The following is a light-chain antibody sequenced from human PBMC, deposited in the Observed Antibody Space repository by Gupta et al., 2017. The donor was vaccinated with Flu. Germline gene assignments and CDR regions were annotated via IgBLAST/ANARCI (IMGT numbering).Light chain of an antibody. J-gene: IGKJ1*01. CDR3: HQEVCSPWT. CDR1: QSVSSTY. CDR2: AAY. V-gene: IGKV3-20*01. Sequence: EIVLTQSPVTLSLSPGDRATLSCRASQSVSSTYLAWYQQKPGQAPRLLIFAAYSRATGLPDRFSGSGSWTEFTLTITRLEPEDFAVYYCHQEVCSPWTFGQGTKVEVK.